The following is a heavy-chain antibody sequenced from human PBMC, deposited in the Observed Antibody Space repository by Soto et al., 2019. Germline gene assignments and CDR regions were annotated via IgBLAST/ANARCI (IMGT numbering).Heavy chain of an antibody. V-gene: IGHV3-30*04. CDR2: ISRDGTNK. J-gene: IGHJ4*02. CDR1: GFTFSRYA. Sequence: QVQVVESGGGVVQPGRSLRLSCAASGFTFSRYAIHWVRQAPGKGLEWVAVISRDGTNKYYVDSVKGRFTISRDNSRNTLYLQMNSLRHEDADVYYWARSRSGAVADSFDFWGQGTMVTVSS. D-gene: IGHD3-10*01. CDR3: ARSRSGAVADSFDF.